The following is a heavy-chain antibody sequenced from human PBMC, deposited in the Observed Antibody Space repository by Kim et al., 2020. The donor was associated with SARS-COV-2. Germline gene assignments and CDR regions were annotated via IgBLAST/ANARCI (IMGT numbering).Heavy chain of an antibody. CDR1: GYTFTSYG. V-gene: IGHV1-18*04. CDR3: ARVSVEGTMIVGRFDP. D-gene: IGHD3-22*01. J-gene: IGHJ5*02. CDR2: ISAYNGNT. Sequence: ASVKVSCKASGYTFTSYGISWVRQAPGQGLEWMGWISAYNGNTNYAQKLQGRVTMTTDTSTSTAYMELRSLRSDDTAVYYCARVSVEGTMIVGRFDPWGQGTLVTVSS.